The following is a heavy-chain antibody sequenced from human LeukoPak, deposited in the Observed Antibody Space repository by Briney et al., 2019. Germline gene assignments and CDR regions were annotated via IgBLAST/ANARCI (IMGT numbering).Heavy chain of an antibody. CDR3: ARGPRITIFGVVMANDAFDI. CDR2: INPKSGGT. J-gene: IGHJ3*02. CDR1: GGTFSSYA. V-gene: IGHV1-2*02. Sequence: ASVKVSCKASGGTFSSYAISWVRQAPGQGLEWMGWINPKSGGTVYAQKFQGRVTMTRDTSSSTAYMELSRLRFDDTVVYYCARGPRITIFGVVMANDAFDIWGQGTMVTVSS. D-gene: IGHD3-3*01.